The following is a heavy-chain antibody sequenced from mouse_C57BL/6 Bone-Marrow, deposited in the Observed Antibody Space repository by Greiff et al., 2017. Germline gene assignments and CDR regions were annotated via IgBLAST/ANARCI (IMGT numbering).Heavy chain of an antibody. Sequence: VQLQQSGAELVKPGASVKLSCKASGYIFTEYTIHWVKQRSGQGLEWIGWFYPGSGSIKYNERFKDKATLTADKSSNTAYMELSRLTSEDSSVYVCARHERYYDYEGYFDYWGEGTSL. J-gene: IGHJ2*03. CDR1: GYIFTEYT. D-gene: IGHD2-4*01. CDR3: ARHERYYDYEGYFDY. CDR2: FYPGSGSI. V-gene: IGHV1-62-2*01.